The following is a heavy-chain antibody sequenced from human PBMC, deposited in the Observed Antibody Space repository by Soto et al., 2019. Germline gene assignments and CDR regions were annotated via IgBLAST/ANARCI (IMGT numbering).Heavy chain of an antibody. CDR1: GFTFSSYS. D-gene: IGHD2-2*02. CDR3: ARGHPDIVVVPAAISWFDP. V-gene: IGHV3-21*01. Sequence: GGSLRLSCAASGFTFSSYSMNWVRQAPGKGLEWVSSISSSSSYIYYADSVKGRFTISRDNAKNSLYLQMNSLRAEDTAVYYCARGHPDIVVVPAAISWFDPWGQGTLVTVSS. CDR2: ISSSSSYI. J-gene: IGHJ5*02.